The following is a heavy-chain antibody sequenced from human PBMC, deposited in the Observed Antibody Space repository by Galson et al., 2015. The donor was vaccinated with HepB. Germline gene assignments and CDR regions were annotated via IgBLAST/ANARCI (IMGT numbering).Heavy chain of an antibody. CDR2: TYYRSKWYN. CDR3: ARAGPHYYYGMDV. J-gene: IGHJ6*02. CDR1: GXXXSSNSAX. V-gene: IGHV6-1*01. D-gene: IGHD3-10*01. Sequence: CAISGXXXSSNSAXWNWIRQSPSRGLEWLGRTYYRSKWYNDYAVSVKGRITINPDTSKSQFSLQLNSVTPEDTAVYYCARAGPHYYYGMDVWGQRTTVTVSS.